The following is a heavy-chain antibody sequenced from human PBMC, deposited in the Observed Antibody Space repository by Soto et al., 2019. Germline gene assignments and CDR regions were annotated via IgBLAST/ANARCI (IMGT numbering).Heavy chain of an antibody. D-gene: IGHD2-15*01. CDR3: ARAICSLGSCYYRKNSSYVMVV. J-gene: IGHJ6*02. CDR1: GYTFTGYY. Sequence: ASVKVSCKASGYTFTGYYMHWVRQAPGQGLEGRGWISAYNGNTNYGQKLQGRVTMTTDTSTSTAYMELRSRRSDDTAVYYCARAICSLGSCYYRKNSSYVMVVWGQGTKGTVSS. V-gene: IGHV1-18*04. CDR2: ISAYNGNT.